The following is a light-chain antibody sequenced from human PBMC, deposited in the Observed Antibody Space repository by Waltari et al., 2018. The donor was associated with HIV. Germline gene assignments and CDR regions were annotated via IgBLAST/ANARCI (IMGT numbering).Light chain of an antibody. V-gene: IGLV2-14*01. J-gene: IGLJ3*02. CDR2: EVS. CDR3: TSYISSASPE. Sequence: QSALTQPASVSGSPGQSITISCTGTGIDLRDYNSVSWYQHHPGKAPKVIIYEVSNRPSGVSSRFSGSISGNTASLTISGLQAEDEADYFCTSYISSASPEFGGGTKVTVL. CDR1: GIDLRDYNS.